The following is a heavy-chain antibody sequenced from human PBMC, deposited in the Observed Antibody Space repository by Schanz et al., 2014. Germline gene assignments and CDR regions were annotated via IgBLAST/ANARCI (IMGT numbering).Heavy chain of an antibody. CDR1: EFTFSTDA. J-gene: IGHJ4*02. D-gene: IGHD1-26*01. CDR3: ARSRSGFYFDY. CDR2: ISASGGDT. Sequence: EAHLLESGGGLVQPGGSLRLSCAASEFTFSTDAMSWVRQAPGKGLEWLSVISASGGDTYYADSVKGRFTISRDNSKNTLYLQMNSLRAEDTAVYYCARSRSGFYFDYWGQGTLVTVSS. V-gene: IGHV3-23*01.